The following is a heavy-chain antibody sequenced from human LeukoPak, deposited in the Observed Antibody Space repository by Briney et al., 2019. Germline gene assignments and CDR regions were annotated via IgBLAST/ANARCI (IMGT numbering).Heavy chain of an antibody. D-gene: IGHD3-10*01. CDR1: GGPISSYY. J-gene: IGHJ4*02. CDR3: ASKTYYYGSGTAEALYYFDY. CDR2: IYYSGST. V-gene: IGHV4-59*01. Sequence: PSETLSLTCTVSGGPISSYYWSWIRQPPGKGLEWIGYIYYSGSTNYNPSLKSRVTISVDTSKNQFSLKLSSVTAADTAVYYCASKTYYYGSGTAEALYYFDYWGQGTLVTVSS.